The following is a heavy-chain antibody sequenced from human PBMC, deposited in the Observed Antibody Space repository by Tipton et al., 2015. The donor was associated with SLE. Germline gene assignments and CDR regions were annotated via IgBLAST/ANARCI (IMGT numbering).Heavy chain of an antibody. D-gene: IGHD3-3*01. V-gene: IGHV3-53*05. CDR3: ARGQIWSGYYPYFDY. Sequence: SLRLSCAASGFTVTSNYMSWVRQAPGKGLEWVSVIYSGGTTQYADSVKGRFVISTDNSRNTVNLQMNSLRVDDTAMYYCARGQIWSGYYPYFDYWGQGTLVTVSS. J-gene: IGHJ4*02. CDR2: IYSGGTT. CDR1: GFTVTSNY.